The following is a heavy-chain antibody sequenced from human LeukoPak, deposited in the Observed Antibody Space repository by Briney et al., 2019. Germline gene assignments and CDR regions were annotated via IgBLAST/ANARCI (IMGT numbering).Heavy chain of an antibody. CDR3: ARAEYQLLYGYYYYYMDV. V-gene: IGHV4-59*01. CDR2: IYYSGST. CDR1: GGSISGYS. D-gene: IGHD2-2*02. Sequence: SETLSLTCTVSGGSISGYSWSWIRQPPGKGLEWIGYIYYSGSTNYNPSLKSRVTISVDTSKNQFSLKLSSVTAADTAVYYCARAEYQLLYGYYYYYMDVWGKGTTVTVSS. J-gene: IGHJ6*03.